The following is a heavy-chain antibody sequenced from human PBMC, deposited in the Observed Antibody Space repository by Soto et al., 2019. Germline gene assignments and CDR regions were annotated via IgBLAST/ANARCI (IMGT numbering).Heavy chain of an antibody. Sequence: SVKGSCKAAGGTFSSYAISRVRQAPGQGLEWMGGIIPIFAIANYAQKFQGRVTFTADESTSTAYMELSSLRSEDTAVYYCASKAPEAYCSSTSCPLLSTYGMDVWGQGPTVTVSS. D-gene: IGHD2-2*01. V-gene: IGHV1-69*13. CDR2: IIPIFAIA. CDR1: GGTFSSYA. CDR3: ASKAPEAYCSSTSCPLLSTYGMDV. J-gene: IGHJ6*02.